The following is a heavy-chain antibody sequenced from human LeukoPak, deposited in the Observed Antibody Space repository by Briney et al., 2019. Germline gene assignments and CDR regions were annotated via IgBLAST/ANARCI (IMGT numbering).Heavy chain of an antibody. J-gene: IGHJ4*02. Sequence: GGSLRLSCGASGFTFGGYWMSWVRQAPGKGLEWVADINQGGSEKNYVASVKGRLTISRDNAKNSLYLQMNSLRAEDTAVYFCARDPLGSGGYYDYWGQGTLVTVSS. CDR1: GFTFGGYW. V-gene: IGHV3-7*01. D-gene: IGHD3-10*01. CDR3: ARDPLGSGGYYDY. CDR2: INQGGSEK.